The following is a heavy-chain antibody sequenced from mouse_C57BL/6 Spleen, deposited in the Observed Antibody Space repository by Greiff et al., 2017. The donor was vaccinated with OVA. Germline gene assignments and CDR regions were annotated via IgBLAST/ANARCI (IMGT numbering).Heavy chain of an antibody. CDR3: ARRHEGGWYFDV. V-gene: IGHV5-6*01. Sequence: EVQLVESGGDLVKPGGSLKLSCAASGFTFSSYGMSWVRQTPDKRLEWVATISSGGSYTYYPDSVKGRFTISRDNAKNTLYLQMSSLKSEDTAMYYCARRHEGGWYFDVWGTGTTVTVSS. CDR1: GFTFSSYG. CDR2: ISSGGSYT. J-gene: IGHJ1*03.